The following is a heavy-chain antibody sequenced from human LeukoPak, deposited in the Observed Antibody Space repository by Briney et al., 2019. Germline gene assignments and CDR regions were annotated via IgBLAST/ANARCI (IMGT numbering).Heavy chain of an antibody. D-gene: IGHD2-2*01. V-gene: IGHV3-23*01. CDR2: ISGSSSSA. CDR3: AKDRAYCSSTSCYDAFDI. J-gene: IGHJ3*02. Sequence: PGGSLRLSCAASGFTFSSYAMNWVRQAPGKGLEWVSAISGSSSSAYYADSVKGRFTISRDNSKNTLYLQMNSLRADDTAVYYCAKDRAYCSSTSCYDAFDIWGQGTMVTVSS. CDR1: GFTFSSYA.